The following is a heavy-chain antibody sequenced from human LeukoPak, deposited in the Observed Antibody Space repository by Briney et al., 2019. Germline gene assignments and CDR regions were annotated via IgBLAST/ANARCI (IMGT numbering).Heavy chain of an antibody. V-gene: IGHV4-34*01. D-gene: IGHD3-3*01. CDR2: INHSGST. CDR3: ARETYDFWSGSTDAFDI. CDR1: GGSFSGYY. Sequence: PSETLSLTCAVYGGSFSGYYWSWIRHPPGKGLEWIGEINHSGSTNYNPSLKSRVTISVHTSKNQFSLQLSSVTAADTAVYYCARETYDFWSGSTDAFDIWGQGTMVTVSS. J-gene: IGHJ3*02.